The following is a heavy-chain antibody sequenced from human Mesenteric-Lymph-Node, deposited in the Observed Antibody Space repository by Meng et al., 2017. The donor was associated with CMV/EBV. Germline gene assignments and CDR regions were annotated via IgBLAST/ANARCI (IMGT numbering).Heavy chain of an antibody. CDR3: ARDRQGGYSGYSY. Sequence: ASGYTFTRYYIHWVRQAPGQGLEWMGIINPSGGSTSYAQKFQGRITVTRDTSTRTVYMALSSLGSEDTAMYYCARDRQGGYSGYSYWGQGTLVTVSS. J-gene: IGHJ4*02. D-gene: IGHD5-12*01. CDR2: INPSGGST. V-gene: IGHV1-46*01. CDR1: GYTFTRYY.